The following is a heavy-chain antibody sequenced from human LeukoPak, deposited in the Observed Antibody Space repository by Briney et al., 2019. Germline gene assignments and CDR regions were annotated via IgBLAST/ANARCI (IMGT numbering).Heavy chain of an antibody. J-gene: IGHJ4*02. V-gene: IGHV4-4*07. CDR3: ARDLVAFDY. CDR1: GGSFSDYY. CDR2: IYTSGST. D-gene: IGHD2-15*01. Sequence: PSETLSLTCTVSGGSFSDYYWSWIRQPAGKGLEWIWRIYTSGSTNYNPSLKSRVTMSLDMSKNQFSLKLNSVTAADTAVYYCARDLVAFDYWGQGALVIVSS.